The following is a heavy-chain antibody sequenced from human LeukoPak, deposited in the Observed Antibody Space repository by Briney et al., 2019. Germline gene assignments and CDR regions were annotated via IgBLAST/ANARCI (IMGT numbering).Heavy chain of an antibody. CDR3: AREDSSSWYLNWFDP. J-gene: IGHJ5*02. CDR2: ISAYNGNT. CDR1: GYTFTSYG. Sequence: ASVKVSCKASGYTFTSYGISWVRQAPGQGLEWMGWISAYNGNTNYAQKLQGRVTMTTDTSTSTAYMELRSLRSDDTAVYYCAREDSSSWYLNWFDPWGQGTLVTVSS. D-gene: IGHD6-13*01. V-gene: IGHV1-18*01.